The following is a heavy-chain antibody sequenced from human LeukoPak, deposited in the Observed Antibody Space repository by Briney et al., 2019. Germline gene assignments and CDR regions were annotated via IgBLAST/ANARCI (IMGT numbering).Heavy chain of an antibody. Sequence: ASVKVSCKASGYTFTSYGISWVRQAPGQGLEWMGWISAYNGNTNYAQKLQGRVTMTTDTSTSTAYMELRSLRSDETAVYYCARDSLRRKCSGGSCYSGPGMDVWGQGTTVTVSS. CDR3: ARDSLRRKCSGGSCYSGPGMDV. V-gene: IGHV1-18*01. D-gene: IGHD2-15*01. J-gene: IGHJ6*02. CDR2: ISAYNGNT. CDR1: GYTFTSYG.